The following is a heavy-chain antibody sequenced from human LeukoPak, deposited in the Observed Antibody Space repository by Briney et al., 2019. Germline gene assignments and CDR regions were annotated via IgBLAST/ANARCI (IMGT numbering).Heavy chain of an antibody. CDR1: GGSISSSSYY. CDR2: IYYSGST. CDR3: ARRGLITMVRGVIRGAFDI. D-gene: IGHD3-10*01. Sequence: SETLSLTCTVSGGSISSSSYYWGWIRQPPGKGLEWIGSIYYSGSTYYNPSLKSRVTISVDTSKNQFSLKLSSVTAADTAVYYCARRGLITMVRGVIRGAFDIWGQGTMVTVSS. V-gene: IGHV4-39*07. J-gene: IGHJ3*02.